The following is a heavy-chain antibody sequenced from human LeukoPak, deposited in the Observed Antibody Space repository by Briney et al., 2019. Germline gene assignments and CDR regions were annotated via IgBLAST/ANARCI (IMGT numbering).Heavy chain of an antibody. CDR2: IKQDGSDK. J-gene: IGHJ6*03. V-gene: IGHV3-7*01. CDR1: GFTFSNYW. Sequence: PGGSLRLSCAASGFTFSNYWMNWVRQAPGKGLEWVANIKQDGSDKYYVDSVEGRFTISRDNAKNSLYLQMNSLRAEDTAVYYCAREKGNYDGYYNYYMDVWGKGTTVTVSS. CDR3: AREKGNYDGYYNYYMDV. D-gene: IGHD4-11*01.